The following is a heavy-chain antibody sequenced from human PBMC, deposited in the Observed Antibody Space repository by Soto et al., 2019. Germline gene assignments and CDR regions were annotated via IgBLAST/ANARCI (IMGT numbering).Heavy chain of an antibody. CDR3: ARVHTVTTYFDV. J-gene: IGHJ2*01. CDR1: GYTFTSYD. V-gene: IGHV1-8*01. D-gene: IGHD4-17*01. Sequence: EASVKGTCKASGYTFTSYDINWVRQATGQGLEWMGWMNPNSGNTGSAQRFQGRLTMTRNTSINTAYMELTSLTSEDAAVYFCARVHTVTTYFDVWGRGTLVTVSS. CDR2: MNPNSGNT.